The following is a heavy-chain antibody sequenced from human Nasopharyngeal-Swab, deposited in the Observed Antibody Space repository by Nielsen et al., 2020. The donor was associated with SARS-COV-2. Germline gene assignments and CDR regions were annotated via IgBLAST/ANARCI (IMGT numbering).Heavy chain of an antibody. CDR1: GFTFSSYA. CDR2: ISYDGSNK. D-gene: IGHD6-6*01. Sequence: GESLKISCAASGFTFSSYAMHWVRQAPGKGLEWVAVISYDGSNKYYADSVKGRFTISRDNSKNTLYLQMNSLRAEDTAVYYCASSSDYYYYYMDVWGKGTTVTVSS. J-gene: IGHJ6*03. V-gene: IGHV3-30*04. CDR3: ASSSDYYYYYMDV.